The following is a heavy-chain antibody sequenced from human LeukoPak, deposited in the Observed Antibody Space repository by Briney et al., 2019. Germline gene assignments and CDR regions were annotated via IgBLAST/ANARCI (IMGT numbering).Heavy chain of an antibody. CDR2: INHSGST. V-gene: IGHV4-34*01. D-gene: IGHD2-2*01. CDR1: GGSFSGYY. Sequence: SETLSLTCAVYGGSFSGYYWSWIRQPPGKGLEWIGEINHSGSTNYNPSLKSRVTISVDTSKNQFSLKLSSVTAADTAVYYCARMVPAAMSYRRFDPWGQGTLVTVSS. J-gene: IGHJ5*02. CDR3: ARMVPAAMSYRRFDP.